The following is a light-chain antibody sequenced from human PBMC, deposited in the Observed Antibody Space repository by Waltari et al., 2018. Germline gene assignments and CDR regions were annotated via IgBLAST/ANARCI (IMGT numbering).Light chain of an antibody. CDR1: TLQKPF. CDR2: KDS. J-gene: IGLJ2*01. V-gene: IGLV3-25*03. CDR3: QSAENSGTPVV. Sequence: SYDLTQPPSVSVAPGRTAGSTGYENTLQKPFSYWYQQKPGQAPVLMIYKDSERPSGIPERFSGSSSGTTVMLTISGVQAEDEADYYCQSAENSGTPVVFGGGTKLTVL.